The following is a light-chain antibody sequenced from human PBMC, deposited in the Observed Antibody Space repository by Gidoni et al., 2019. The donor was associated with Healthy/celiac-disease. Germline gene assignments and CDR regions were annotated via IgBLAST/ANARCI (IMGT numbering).Light chain of an antibody. Sequence: QSVLTQPPSASGTPGQRVTISCAGSSPNIGSNTASWYPQLPGTAPKLLIYSNKQRPSGVPDRFSGSKSGTSASLAISGLQSEDEADYYCAAWDDGLNGWVFGGGTKLTVL. J-gene: IGLJ3*02. V-gene: IGLV1-44*01. CDR1: SPNIGSNT. CDR3: AAWDDGLNGWV. CDR2: SNK.